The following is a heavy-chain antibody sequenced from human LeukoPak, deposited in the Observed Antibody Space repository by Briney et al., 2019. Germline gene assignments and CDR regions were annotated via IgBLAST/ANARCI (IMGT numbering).Heavy chain of an antibody. Sequence: GGSLRLSCAASGLTFSSHDMHWVRQVTGKGLEWVSAIGTLADTFYSDSVKGRFTTSRENAKNSLYLQMNSLRAGDTAVYYCATGRSRGWSYAFDIWGRGTMVTVSS. CDR1: GLTFSSHD. V-gene: IGHV3-13*01. J-gene: IGHJ3*02. CDR3: ATGRSRGWSYAFDI. D-gene: IGHD6-19*01. CDR2: IGTLADT.